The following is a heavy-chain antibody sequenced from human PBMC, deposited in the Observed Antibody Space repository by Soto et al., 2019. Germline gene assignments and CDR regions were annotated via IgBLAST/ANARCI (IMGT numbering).Heavy chain of an antibody. Sequence: QVQLVESGGGVVQPGRSLRLSCAASGFTFRTYGMHWVRQAPGKGLEWVAIIWYDGSNKYYADCVKGRFTISRDNSKNTLYLQMNSLRAEDTGGYYFSSAVSMTAAGTKTDYCGPGTLVPVSS. J-gene: IGHJ4*02. CDR3: SSAVSMTAAGTKTDY. V-gene: IGHV3-33*03. D-gene: IGHD6-13*01. CDR2: IWYDGSNK. CDR1: GFTFRTYG.